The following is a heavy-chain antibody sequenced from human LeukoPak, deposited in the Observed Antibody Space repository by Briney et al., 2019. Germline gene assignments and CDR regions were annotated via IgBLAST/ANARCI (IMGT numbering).Heavy chain of an antibody. Sequence: PSEALSLTCTVSGGSISSYFWSWIRQPPGKGLEWIGYIYYTGITNYNPSLQSRLIISVDTSKNQFSLKLSSVTAADTAVYYCARGLYYYDSSGYFPFDYWGQGTLVAVSS. CDR1: GGSISSYF. CDR2: IYYTGIT. J-gene: IGHJ4*02. D-gene: IGHD3-22*01. V-gene: IGHV4-59*08. CDR3: ARGLYYYDSSGYFPFDY.